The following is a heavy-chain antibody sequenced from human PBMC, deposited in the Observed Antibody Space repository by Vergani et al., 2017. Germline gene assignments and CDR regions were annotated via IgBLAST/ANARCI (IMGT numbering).Heavy chain of an antibody. CDR2: IIPILGIA. D-gene: IGHD5-12*01. V-gene: IGHV1-69*02. CDR1: GGTFSSYT. Sequence: QVQLVQSGAEVKKPGSSVKVSCKASGGTFSSYTISWVRQAPGQGLEWMGRIIPILGIANYAQKFQGRVTITADKYTSTAYMELSSLRAEDTAVYYCARLKATTAQSFDYWGQGTLVTVSS. J-gene: IGHJ4*02. CDR3: ARLKATTAQSFDY.